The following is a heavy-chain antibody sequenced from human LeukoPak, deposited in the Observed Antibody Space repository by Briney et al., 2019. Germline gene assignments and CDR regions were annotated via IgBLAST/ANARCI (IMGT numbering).Heavy chain of an antibody. CDR1: GGSISSYY. V-gene: IGHV4-59*01. D-gene: IGHD2-2*02. Sequence: SETLSLTCTVSGGSISSYYWSWIRQPPGKGLEWIGYIYYSGSTNYNPFLKSRVTISVDTSKNQFSLKLSSVTAADTAVYYCARGYRVNGDYYMDVWGKGTTATVSS. CDR3: ARGYRVNGDYYMDV. J-gene: IGHJ6*03. CDR2: IYYSGST.